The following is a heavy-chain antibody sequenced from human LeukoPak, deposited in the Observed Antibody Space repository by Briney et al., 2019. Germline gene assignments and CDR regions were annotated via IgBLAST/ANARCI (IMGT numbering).Heavy chain of an antibody. CDR2: IYSGGST. CDR3: AIAPNTYYYDISGYLVDY. CDR1: GFTFSSYY. V-gene: IGHV3-66*01. J-gene: IGHJ4*02. D-gene: IGHD3-22*01. Sequence: GGSLTLSCAASGFTFSSYYMSGVRQAPGKGVEWVSVIYSGGSTYYAYSMKGRFTISRDNSKITLYLQLNSLRAEDTAVYYCAIAPNTYYYDISGYLVDYWGQGTLVTVPS.